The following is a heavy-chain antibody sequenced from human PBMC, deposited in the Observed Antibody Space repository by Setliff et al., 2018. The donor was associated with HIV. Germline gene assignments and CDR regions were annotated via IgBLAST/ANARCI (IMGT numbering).Heavy chain of an antibody. CDR2: VNHGGET. Sequence: SETLSLTCTVSNGSFSGYFWHWIRQAPGRGLEWIGAVNHGGETNYNPSLESRATISADTSKRQFALALSSVTAADTAVYYCARGARDSSGYYYEAPGGYRMYRYFDLWGRGTLVTVSS. CDR3: ARGARDSSGYYYEAPGGYRMYRYFDL. J-gene: IGHJ2*01. V-gene: IGHV4-34*01. CDR1: NGSFSGYF. D-gene: IGHD3-22*01.